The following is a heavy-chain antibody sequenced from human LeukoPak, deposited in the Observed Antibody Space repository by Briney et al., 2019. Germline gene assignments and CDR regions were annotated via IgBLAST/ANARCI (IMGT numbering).Heavy chain of an antibody. CDR3: EGAWS. Sequence: PGRSLRLSCAASGFTFSSYLMNWVRQAPGKGLEWVANINQDGSKKNYVDSVKGRFTISRDNAKNSLYLQMNSLRAEDTAVYYCEGAWSWGQGALVTVSS. V-gene: IGHV3-7*01. D-gene: IGHD6-19*01. J-gene: IGHJ5*02. CDR2: INQDGSKK. CDR1: GFTFSSYL.